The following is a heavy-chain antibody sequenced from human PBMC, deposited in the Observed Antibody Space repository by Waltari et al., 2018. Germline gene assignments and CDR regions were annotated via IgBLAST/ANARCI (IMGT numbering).Heavy chain of an antibody. D-gene: IGHD6-19*01. J-gene: IGHJ6*03. Sequence: QVQLLQWGAGLLKPSETLSLTCAVYGGSFSGYYWSWLRQLPGKALEWLGEINHNASPDYIPSLKSRATISIETSKNQFSLKRDSVTAADTGVYYCARGWLQVAPPYYYYMDVWDRGTAVTVSS. V-gene: IGHV4-34*01. CDR2: INHNASP. CDR3: ARGWLQVAPPYYYYMDV. CDR1: GGSFSGYY.